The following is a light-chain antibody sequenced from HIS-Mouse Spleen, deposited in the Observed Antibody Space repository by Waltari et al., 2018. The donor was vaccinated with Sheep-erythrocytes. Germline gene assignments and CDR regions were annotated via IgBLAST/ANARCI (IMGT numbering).Light chain of an antibody. CDR2: EGS. CDR1: SSDVGSYNL. J-gene: IGLJ1*01. Sequence: QSALTQPASVSGSPGQSITISCTGTSSDVGSYNLVSWYQQHPGKAPKRMIYEGSKRPSGVSNRFSGSKSGNTASLTISGLQAEDEADYYCSSYAGSNNYVFGTGTKVTVL. CDR3: SSYAGSNNYV. V-gene: IGLV2-23*01.